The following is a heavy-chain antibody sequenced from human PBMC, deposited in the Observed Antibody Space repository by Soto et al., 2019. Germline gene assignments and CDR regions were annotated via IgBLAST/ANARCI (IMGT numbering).Heavy chain of an antibody. CDR1: GYTFTSNA. V-gene: IGHV1-3*01. CDR3: PLSAFDF. Sequence: ALVKVCCKASGYTFTSNAMHWVRQASGQRLEWMGWINAGNGNTKYSQKFQGRVTITRDTSASTAYMELSSLRSEDTAVYYCPLSAFDFWGPGTMVTVSS. CDR2: INAGNGNT. J-gene: IGHJ3*01. D-gene: IGHD2-8*01.